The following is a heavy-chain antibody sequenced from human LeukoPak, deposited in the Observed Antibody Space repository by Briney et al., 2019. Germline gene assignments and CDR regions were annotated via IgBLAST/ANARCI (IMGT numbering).Heavy chain of an antibody. CDR2: MSYDGSNK. D-gene: IGHD1-1*01. V-gene: IGHV3-30*18. CDR1: GFTFSSYG. Sequence: PGGSLRLSCAASGFTFSSYGMHWVRQAPGKGLEWVAVMSYDGSNKYYADSVKGRFTISRDNSKNTLYLQMNSLRAEDTAVYYCAKENSRTTNFDYWGQGTLVTVSS. J-gene: IGHJ4*02. CDR3: AKENSRTTNFDY.